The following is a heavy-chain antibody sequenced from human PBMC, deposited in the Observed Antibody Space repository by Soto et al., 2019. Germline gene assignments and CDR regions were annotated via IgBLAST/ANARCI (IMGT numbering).Heavy chain of an antibody. Sequence: GGSLRLSCAASGFTFSSYAMHWVRQAPGKGLEWVAVISYDGSNKYYADSVKGRFTISRDNSKNTLYLQMNSLRAEDTAVYYCAREAPYSYGLTFDYWGQGTLVTVSS. J-gene: IGHJ4*02. CDR2: ISYDGSNK. V-gene: IGHV3-30-3*01. D-gene: IGHD5-18*01. CDR3: AREAPYSYGLTFDY. CDR1: GFTFSSYA.